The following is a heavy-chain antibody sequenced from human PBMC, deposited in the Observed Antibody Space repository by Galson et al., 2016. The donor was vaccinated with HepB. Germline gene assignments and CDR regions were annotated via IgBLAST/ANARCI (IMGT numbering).Heavy chain of an antibody. V-gene: IGHV1-24*01. D-gene: IGHD4/OR15-4a*01. Sequence: SVKVSCKVSGDRITNVDMFWVRQASGKGPEWMGGFDPENGEIIYAQQFQGRVTMTEDTSTDTAYMEMSSLRSEDTAVYYCATASNDANSGLPYYFHGMDVWGQGTTVTVSS. J-gene: IGHJ6*02. CDR1: GDRITNVD. CDR2: FDPENGEI. CDR3: ATASNDANSGLPYYFHGMDV.